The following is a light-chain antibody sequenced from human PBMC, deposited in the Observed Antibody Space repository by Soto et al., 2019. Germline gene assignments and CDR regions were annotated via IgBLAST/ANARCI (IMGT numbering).Light chain of an antibody. Sequence: DIQMTQSPSSLSASVGDRVTITCRASQSPKHYVNWYYQKPGKSPKLLIYGASSLQSGVPSRFSGSGSGTDFTLTISSLQPEDFATYYCQQSYSLPRTFGQGTKVEI. CDR1: QSPKHY. CDR3: QQSYSLPRT. J-gene: IGKJ1*01. V-gene: IGKV1-39*01. CDR2: GAS.